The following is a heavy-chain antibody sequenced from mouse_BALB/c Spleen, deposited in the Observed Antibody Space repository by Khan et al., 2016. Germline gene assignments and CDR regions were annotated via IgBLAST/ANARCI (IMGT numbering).Heavy chain of an antibody. CDR3: ARYYYGGAPWFAY. CDR1: GFSITSDYS. V-gene: IGHV3-1*02. CDR2: IHYSGST. Sequence: EVQLQESGPDLVKPSQSLSLTCTVTGFSITSDYSWHWIRQFPGNKLEWKGYIHYSGSTNYNPSLKSRISITRDTSKNQFFLQLNSGTTEDTATFYCARYYYGGAPWFAYWGQGTLVTVSA. D-gene: IGHD1-1*01. J-gene: IGHJ3*01.